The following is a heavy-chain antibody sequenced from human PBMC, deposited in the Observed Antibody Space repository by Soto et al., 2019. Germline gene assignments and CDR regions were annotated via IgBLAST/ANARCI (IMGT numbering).Heavy chain of an antibody. J-gene: IGHJ6*02. Sequence: SETLSLTCTVSGGSISSGGYYWSWIRQHPGKGLEWIGYIYYSGSTYYNPSLKSRVTISVDTSKNQFSLKLSSVTAADTAVYSCARVLDSSGYYSRYYYYYGMDVWGQGTTVTVSS. CDR2: IYYSGST. V-gene: IGHV4-31*03. CDR1: GGSISSGGYY. CDR3: ARVLDSSGYYSRYYYYYGMDV. D-gene: IGHD3-22*01.